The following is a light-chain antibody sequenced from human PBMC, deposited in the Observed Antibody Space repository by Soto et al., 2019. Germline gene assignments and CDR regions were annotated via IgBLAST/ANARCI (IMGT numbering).Light chain of an antibody. CDR1: SSDVGGYNY. CDR3: SSYTRSSTVV. J-gene: IGLJ2*01. V-gene: IGLV2-14*01. Sequence: SVLTQPASVSGSPGQSITISCTGTSSDVGGYNYVSWYQQHPGKAPKLMIYDVRNRPSGVSNRFSGSKSGNTASLTISGLQAEDEADYYCSSYTRSSTVVFGGGTKVTVL. CDR2: DVR.